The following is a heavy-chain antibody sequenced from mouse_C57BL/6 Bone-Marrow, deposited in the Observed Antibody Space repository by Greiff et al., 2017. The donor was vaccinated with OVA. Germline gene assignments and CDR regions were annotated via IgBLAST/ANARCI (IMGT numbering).Heavy chain of an antibody. CDR2: SRNKANDYTT. V-gene: IGHV7-1*01. CDR3: ARDAGYGLFAY. D-gene: IGHD2-2*01. Sequence: EVKLVESGGGLVQSGRSLRLSCATSGFTFSDFYMEWVRQAPGKGLEWIAASRNKANDYTTEYSASVKGRFIVSRDTSQSILYLQMNALRAEDTAIYYCARDAGYGLFAYWGQGTLVTVSA. J-gene: IGHJ3*01. CDR1: GFTFSDFY.